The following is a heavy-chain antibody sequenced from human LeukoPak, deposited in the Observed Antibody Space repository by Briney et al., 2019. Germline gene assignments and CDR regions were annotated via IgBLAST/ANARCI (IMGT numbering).Heavy chain of an antibody. Sequence: ASVTVSFKASGYTFTSYGISWVRQAQGQGHEWMGWISAYNGNTNYSQKHQGRVAITTGTSTITNYMERRRLTCDDTTVYNCAIKPTPGSCYILDPDYFQDWGQGTLVTVSA. J-gene: IGHJ1*01. CDR2: ISAYNGNT. CDR3: AIKPTPGSCYILDPDYFQD. V-gene: IGHV1-18*04. D-gene: IGHD6-13*01. CDR1: GYTFTSYG.